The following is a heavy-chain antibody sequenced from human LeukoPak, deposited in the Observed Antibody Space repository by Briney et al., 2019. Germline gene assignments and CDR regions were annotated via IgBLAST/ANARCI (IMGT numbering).Heavy chain of an antibody. V-gene: IGHV1-18*01. CDR2: ISAYNGNT. CDR1: GFTFTSHD. J-gene: IGHJ6*02. CDR3: ARAKRETSTRPWTSGMDV. D-gene: IGHD3/OR15-3a*01. Sequence: ASVKVSCKASGFTFTSHDYNWVRQAPGQGLEWMGWISAYNGNTNYAQKLQGRVTMTTDTSTSTAYMELRSLRSDDTAVYYCARAKRETSTRPWTSGMDVWGQGTRVTVSS.